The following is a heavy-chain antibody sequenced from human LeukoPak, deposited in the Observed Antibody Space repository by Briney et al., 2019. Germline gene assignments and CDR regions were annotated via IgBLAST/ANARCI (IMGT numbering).Heavy chain of an antibody. CDR1: GYNFTGYY. CDR3: ARAPRHRYCSSTSCYGPHPSFDY. D-gene: IGHD2-2*01. Sequence: ASVNVSCKASGYNFTGYYMHWVRQAPGQGPEWMGWFNPNNGDTGYSQKFQGRVTMTRDTSISTAYLELSSLTLDDTAVYYCARAPRHRYCSSTSCYGPHPSFDYWGQGTLVTVSS. J-gene: IGHJ4*02. CDR2: FNPNNGDT. V-gene: IGHV1-2*02.